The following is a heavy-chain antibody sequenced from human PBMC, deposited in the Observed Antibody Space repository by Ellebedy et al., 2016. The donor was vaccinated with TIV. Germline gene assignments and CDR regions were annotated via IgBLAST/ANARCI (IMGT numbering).Heavy chain of an antibody. CDR2: ISGSGGST. D-gene: IGHD2-21*02. CDR1: GFTFSSYA. J-gene: IGHJ5*02. CDR3: AKDGAYCGGDCYSGWFDP. V-gene: IGHV3-23*01. Sequence: GESLKISCAASGFTFSSYAMSWVRQAPGKGLEWVSAISGSGGSTYYADSVKGRFTISRDNSKNTLYLQMNSLRAEDTAVYYCAKDGAYCGGDCYSGWFDPWGQGTLVTVSS.